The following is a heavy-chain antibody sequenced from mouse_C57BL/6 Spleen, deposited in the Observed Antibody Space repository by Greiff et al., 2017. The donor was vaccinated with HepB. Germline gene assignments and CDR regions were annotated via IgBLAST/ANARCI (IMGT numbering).Heavy chain of an antibody. J-gene: IGHJ2*01. CDR3: ARSPLYGSSSLFDY. CDR2: IDPSDSYT. V-gene: IGHV1-50*01. Sequence: QVQLKQPGAELVKPGASVKLSCKASGYTFTSYWMQWVKQRPGQGLEWIGEIDPSDSYTNYNQKFKGKATLTVDTSSSTAYMQLSSLTSEDSAVYDCARSPLYGSSSLFDYWGQGTTLTVSS. D-gene: IGHD1-1*01. CDR1: GYTFTSYW.